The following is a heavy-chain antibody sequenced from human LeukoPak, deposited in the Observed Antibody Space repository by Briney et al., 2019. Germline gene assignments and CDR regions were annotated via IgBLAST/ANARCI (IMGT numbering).Heavy chain of an antibody. CDR3: ARGRVSSSTWYSTYYYFFYMDL. D-gene: IGHD4-11*01. CDR1: ADSITMYY. J-gene: IGHJ6*03. Sequence: KPSETLSLTCTVSADSITMYYWTWVRQPPGKGLGWIGYVDESGSTKFNPSLNGRVSISRDTSNNFFSLRLRSVTAADTAVYFCARGRVSSSTWYSTYYYFFYMDLWGKGTTVTVSS. CDR2: VDESGST. V-gene: IGHV4-59*01.